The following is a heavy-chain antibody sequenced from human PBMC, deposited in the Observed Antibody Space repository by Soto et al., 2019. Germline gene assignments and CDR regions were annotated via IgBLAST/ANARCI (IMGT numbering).Heavy chain of an antibody. Sequence: QVQLVESGGGVVQPGRSLRLSCAASGFTFSSYGMHWVRQAPGKGLEWLAVISDDGINKYYADSVKGRFTISRDNSKNTLYVQMNSLRAEDTAVYYCAKEGDTSMAYYFDYWGQGTLVTVSS. D-gene: IGHD5-18*01. V-gene: IGHV3-30*18. CDR3: AKEGDTSMAYYFDY. J-gene: IGHJ4*02. CDR1: GFTFSSYG. CDR2: ISDDGINK.